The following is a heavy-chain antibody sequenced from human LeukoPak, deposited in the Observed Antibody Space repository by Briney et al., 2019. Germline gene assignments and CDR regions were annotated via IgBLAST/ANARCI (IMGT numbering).Heavy chain of an antibody. CDR1: GFSLSTSGMC. CDR2: IDWDDDK. CDR3: ARMSGVTTGAVPLDAFDI. Sequence: ESGPTLVNPTQTLTLTCTFSGFSLSTSGMCVSWIRQPPGKALEWLALIDWDDDKYYSTSLKTRLTISKDTSKNQVVLTMTNMDPVDTATYYCARMSGVTTGAVPLDAFDIWGQGTMVTVFS. J-gene: IGHJ3*02. V-gene: IGHV2-70*01. D-gene: IGHD1-26*01.